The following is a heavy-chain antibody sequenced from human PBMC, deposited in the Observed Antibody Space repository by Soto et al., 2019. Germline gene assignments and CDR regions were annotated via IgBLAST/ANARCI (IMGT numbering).Heavy chain of an antibody. CDR3: ASYGDYEADWFDP. CDR1: GFTFSSYS. D-gene: IGHD4-17*01. Sequence: GGSLRLSCAASGFTFSSYSMNWVRQAPGKGLEWVSSISSSSSYIYYADSVKGRFTISRDNAKNSLYLQMNSLRAEDTAVYYCASYGDYEADWFDPWGQGTLVTVSS. J-gene: IGHJ5*02. CDR2: ISSSSSYI. V-gene: IGHV3-21*01.